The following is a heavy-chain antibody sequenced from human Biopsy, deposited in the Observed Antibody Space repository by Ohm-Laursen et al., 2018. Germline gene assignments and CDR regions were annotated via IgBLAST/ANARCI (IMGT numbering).Heavy chain of an antibody. J-gene: IGHJ6*02. CDR1: GFTFSVYA. D-gene: IGHD1-26*01. CDR3: ARDPIVGSKADGMDV. CDR2: IWYDGSSE. Sequence: SLRLSCAAPGFTFSVYAMHWVRQAPGKGLEWVAIIWYDGSSEYYADSVKGRFTISRDNSRNTVYLQMNSLRAEDTAIYYCARDPIVGSKADGMDVWGQGTTVTVS. V-gene: IGHV3-33*01.